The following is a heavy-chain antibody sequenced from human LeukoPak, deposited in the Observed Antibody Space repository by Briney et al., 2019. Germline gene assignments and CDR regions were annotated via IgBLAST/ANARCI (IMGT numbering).Heavy chain of an antibody. D-gene: IGHD3-22*01. J-gene: IGHJ4*02. V-gene: IGHV3-30*02. CDR3: AKEGYYYDSSGYYHFDY. Sequence: GGSLRLPCAASGFTFSSYGMHWVRQAPGKGLEGVAFIRYDGSNKYYADSVKGRFTISRDNSKNTLYLQMNSLRAEDTAVYYCAKEGYYYDSSGYYHFDYWGQGTLVTVSS. CDR2: IRYDGSNK. CDR1: GFTFSSYG.